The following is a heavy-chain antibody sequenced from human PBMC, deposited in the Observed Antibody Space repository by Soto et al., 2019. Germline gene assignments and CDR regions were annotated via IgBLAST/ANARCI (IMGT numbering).Heavy chain of an antibody. J-gene: IGHJ3*02. Sequence: QVRLQEWGPGLVKPSQTLSLKCSVSGGSITTGGRYWSWIRQLPGKGLEWIGDISYSGNTYYNASLKSLVPVSVEAAKKQFSRKLSSVAAADPAVYYCAQALVFTGGDGFDNWGQGRLVTVSS. CDR1: GGSITTGGRY. D-gene: IGHD1-1*01. CDR3: AQALVFTGGDGFDN. CDR2: ISYSGNT. V-gene: IGHV4-31*01.